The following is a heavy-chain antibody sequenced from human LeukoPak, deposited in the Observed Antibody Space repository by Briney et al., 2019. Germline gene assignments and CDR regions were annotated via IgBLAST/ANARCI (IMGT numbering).Heavy chain of an antibody. V-gene: IGHV1-24*01. Sequence: ASVKVSCKVSGYTLTELSMHWVRQAPGKGLEWMGGFDPEDGETIYAQKFQGRVTMTEDTSTDTAYMELSSLRSEDTAVYYCATGARIAQNQDYWGQGTLVTVSS. J-gene: IGHJ4*02. CDR3: ATGARIAQNQDY. CDR1: GYTLTELS. D-gene: IGHD6-13*01. CDR2: FDPEDGET.